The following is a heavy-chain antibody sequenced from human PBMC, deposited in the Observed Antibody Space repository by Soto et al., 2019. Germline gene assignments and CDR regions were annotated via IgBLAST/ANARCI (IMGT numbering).Heavy chain of an antibody. Sequence: PGGSLRLSCAASGFSSSSYAMNRVRQAPGKGLEWLSFISHRGTTIYYADSVKGRFTISRDNSKNTLYLQMNSLRAEDTAVYYCARDSGGYSYGYYYYYGMDVWGQGTTVTVSS. J-gene: IGHJ6*02. D-gene: IGHD5-18*01. V-gene: IGHV3-48*01. CDR2: ISHRGTTI. CDR1: GFSSSSYA. CDR3: ARDSGGYSYGYYYYYGMDV.